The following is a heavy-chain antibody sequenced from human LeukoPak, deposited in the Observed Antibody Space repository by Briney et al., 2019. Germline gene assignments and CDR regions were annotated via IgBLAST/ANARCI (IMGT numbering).Heavy chain of an antibody. V-gene: IGHV4-59*08. J-gene: IGHJ4*02. CDR1: GGSINSYY. Sequence: PSETLSLTCTVSGGSINSYYWSWIRQPPGKGLEWIGYIYYSGSTNYNPSLKSRVTISVDTSKNQFSLKLSSVTAADTAVYYCARANTYGSGRFHWGQGTLVTVSS. D-gene: IGHD3-10*01. CDR3: ARANTYGSGRFH. CDR2: IYYSGST.